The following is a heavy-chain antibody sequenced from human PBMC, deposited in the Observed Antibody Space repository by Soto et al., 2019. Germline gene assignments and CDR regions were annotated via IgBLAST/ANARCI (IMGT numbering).Heavy chain of an antibody. J-gene: IGHJ5*02. CDR2: IIPVFGTT. V-gene: IGHV1-69*01. Sequence: QVQLVQSGAEVKKPGSSVRVSCKASGGTLNSYTISWVRQAPGQGLEWMGGIIPVFGTTDYAQKFQGRVTITADESTTTVYMELTSLTSQDTAVYYCARVTSMVRGVIDNWFDPWGHGTLVTVSS. D-gene: IGHD3-10*01. CDR3: ARVTSMVRGVIDNWFDP. CDR1: GGTLNSYT.